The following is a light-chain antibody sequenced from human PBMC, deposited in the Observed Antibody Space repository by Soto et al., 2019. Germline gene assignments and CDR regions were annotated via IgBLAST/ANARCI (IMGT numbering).Light chain of an antibody. J-gene: IGKJ1*01. V-gene: IGKV3-15*01. CDR3: QQYNTWPPGGT. CDR2: GAS. Sequence: EIVMTQSPATLSVSPGERATLSCRASQSVSSNLAWYQQKPGQAPRLLIYGASTRAPGIPARFSGSGSGTEFTLPITSLQSEDFAVYYCQQYNTWPPGGTFGQGNKLEI. CDR1: QSVSSN.